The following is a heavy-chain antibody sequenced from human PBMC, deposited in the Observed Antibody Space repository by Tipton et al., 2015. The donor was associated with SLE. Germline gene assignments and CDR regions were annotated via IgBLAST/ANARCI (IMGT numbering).Heavy chain of an antibody. CDR2: IYYSGTT. CDR3: ARGGTLWYYYSYMDV. Sequence: TLSLTCTVSGGSITSHYWSWIRQPPGRGLEWIGYIYYSGTTNYNPSLKSRITISVDTSKNQFSLKLSSVTAADTAVYYCARGGTLWYYYSYMDVWGKGTTVTVSS. V-gene: IGHV4-59*11. J-gene: IGHJ6*03. CDR1: GGSITSHY. D-gene: IGHD3-16*01.